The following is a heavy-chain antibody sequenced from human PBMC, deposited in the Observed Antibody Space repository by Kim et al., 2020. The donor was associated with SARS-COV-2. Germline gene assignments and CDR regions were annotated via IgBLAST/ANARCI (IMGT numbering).Heavy chain of an antibody. J-gene: IGHJ3*02. V-gene: IGHV3-9*01. CDR3: GKDILMGVTFGGVIGYGFDI. Sequence: GGSLRLSCAASGFTFGDYAMHWVRQAPGKGLEWVSGISWNSGSIGYADSVKGRFTISRDNAKNSLYLQMNSLRAEDTALYYCGKDILMGVTFGGVIGYGFDIWGQGTMVTVSS. CDR2: ISWNSGSI. CDR1: GFTFGDYA. D-gene: IGHD3-16*02.